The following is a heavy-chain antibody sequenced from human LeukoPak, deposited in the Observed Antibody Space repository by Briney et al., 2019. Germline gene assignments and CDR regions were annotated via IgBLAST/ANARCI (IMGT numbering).Heavy chain of an antibody. D-gene: IGHD4-17*01. CDR3: VRGGPYGDYDAY. J-gene: IGHJ4*02. CDR2: ISSDNTYT. V-gene: IGHV3-11*06. Sequence: GGSLRLSCAASGLTFSNYAMSWVRQAPGKEMECVSYISSDNTYTNYADSVRGRFTISRDNAKNSLYLQMNSLRAEDTAVYYCVRGGPYGDYDAYWGQGTLVTVSS. CDR1: GLTFSNYA.